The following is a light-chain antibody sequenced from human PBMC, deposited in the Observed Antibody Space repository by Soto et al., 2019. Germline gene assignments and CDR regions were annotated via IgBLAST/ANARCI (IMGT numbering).Light chain of an antibody. CDR2: EGS. CDR3: CSYAGSIYV. CDR1: SSDVGSYNL. Sequence: QSVLTQPASVSGSPGQSITISCTGTSSDVGSYNLVSWYQQHPGKAPKLMIYEGSKRPSGVSNRFSGSKSGNTASLTISGLQAEDEADYYCCSYAGSIYVFGTGNKLTVL. J-gene: IGLJ1*01. V-gene: IGLV2-23*01.